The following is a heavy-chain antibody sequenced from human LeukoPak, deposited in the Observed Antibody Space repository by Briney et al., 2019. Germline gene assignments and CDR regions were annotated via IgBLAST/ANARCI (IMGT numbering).Heavy chain of an antibody. CDR2: IYYSGST. J-gene: IGHJ4*02. V-gene: IGHV4-39*01. Sequence: PSETLSLTCTVSGGSISSSSYYWGWIRQPPGKGLEWIGSIYYSGSTYYNPSLKSRVTISVDTSKNQFSLKLSSVTAADTAVYYCARHADVAAPFDYWGQGTLVTVSS. CDR3: ARHADVAAPFDY. CDR1: GGSISSSSYY. D-gene: IGHD2-15*01.